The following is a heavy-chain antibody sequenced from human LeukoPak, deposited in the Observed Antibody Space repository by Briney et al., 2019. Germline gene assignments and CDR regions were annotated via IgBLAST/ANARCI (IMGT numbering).Heavy chain of an antibody. Sequence: SETLSLTCTVSGGSISSSTYYWSWIRQPPGKGLEWIGYIYYSGSTYYNPSLKSRVTISVDASKNQFSLKLSSVTAADTAVYYCARLTDSRGWVLYYWGQGTLVTVSS. CDR1: GGSISSSTYY. D-gene: IGHD3-22*01. V-gene: IGHV4-30-4*01. CDR3: ARLTDSRGWVLYY. CDR2: IYYSGST. J-gene: IGHJ4*02.